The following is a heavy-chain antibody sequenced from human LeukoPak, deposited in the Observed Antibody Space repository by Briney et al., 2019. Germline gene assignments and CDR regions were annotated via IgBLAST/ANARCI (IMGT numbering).Heavy chain of an antibody. CDR2: ISYDGSNK. CDR1: GFTFSSYG. CDR3: AKGNAVAGNEYFQH. V-gene: IGHV3-30*18. D-gene: IGHD6-19*01. Sequence: GGSLGLSCAASGFTFSSYGMHWVRQAPGKGLEWVAVISYDGSNKYYADSVKGRFTISRDNSKNTLYLQMNSLRAEDTAVYYCAKGNAVAGNEYFQHWGQGTLVTVSS. J-gene: IGHJ1*01.